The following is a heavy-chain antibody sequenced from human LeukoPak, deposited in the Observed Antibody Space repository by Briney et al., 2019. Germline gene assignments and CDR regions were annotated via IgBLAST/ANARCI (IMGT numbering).Heavy chain of an antibody. CDR3: ATEGTSGTNWFDP. J-gene: IGHJ5*02. Sequence: SETLSLTCGVSDYSIISDYYWGWIRQPPGKGLEWIGSIYHSGSTYYNPSLKSRVTISVDTSKNQFSLKLTSVTAADTAVYYCATEGTSGTNWFDPWGQGTLVTVSS. V-gene: IGHV4-38-2*02. D-gene: IGHD3-10*01. CDR2: IYHSGST. CDR1: DYSIISDYY.